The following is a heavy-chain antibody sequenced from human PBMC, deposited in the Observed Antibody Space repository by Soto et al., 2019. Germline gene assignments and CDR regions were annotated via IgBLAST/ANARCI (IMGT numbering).Heavy chain of an antibody. V-gene: IGHV4-39*01. J-gene: IGHJ6*03. CDR3: ARGKTILEDLYYYYMDV. CDR2: IYYSGST. CDR1: GGSISSSSYY. Sequence: PSETLSLTCTVSGGSISSSSYYWGWIRQPPGKGLEWIGSIYYSGSTYYNPSLKSRVTISVDTSKNQFSLKLSSVTAADTAVYYCARGKTILEDLYYYYMDVWGKGTKVTVSS.